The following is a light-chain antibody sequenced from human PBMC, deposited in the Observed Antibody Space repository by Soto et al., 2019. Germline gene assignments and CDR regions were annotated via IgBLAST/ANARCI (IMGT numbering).Light chain of an antibody. CDR2: AAS. J-gene: IGKJ1*01. CDR3: LQHNNYPWT. Sequence: DIQMTQSPSAMSASVGDRVTITCRASQGIRNYLAWVQQRPGKVLKRLIYAASSLESGVPSRFSGSGSGTEFTLTISSLQPEDFATYFCLQHNNYPWTFVQGTKVELK. CDR1: QGIRNY. V-gene: IGKV1-17*03.